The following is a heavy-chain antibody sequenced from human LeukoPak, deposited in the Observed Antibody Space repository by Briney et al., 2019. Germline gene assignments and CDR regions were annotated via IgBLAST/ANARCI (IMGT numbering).Heavy chain of an antibody. D-gene: IGHD2-15*01. CDR1: GFTFSSYG. J-gene: IGHJ4*02. Sequence: HPGGSLRLSCAASGFTFSSYGMHWVRQAPGKGLEWVAVISYDGSNKYYADSVKGRFTISRDNSKNTLYLQMNSLRVEDTAVYYCAKSGLNRFDYWGQGTLVTVSS. CDR3: AKSGLNRFDY. V-gene: IGHV3-33*05. CDR2: ISYDGSNK.